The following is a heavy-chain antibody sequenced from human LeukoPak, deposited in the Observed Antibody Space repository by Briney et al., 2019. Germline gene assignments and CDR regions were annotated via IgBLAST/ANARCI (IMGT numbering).Heavy chain of an antibody. Sequence: PSETLSLTCAVYGGSFSGYYWSWIRQPPGKGLEWIGEINHSGSTNYNPSLKSRVTISVDTSKNQFSLKLSSVTAADTAVYYCARSFGYSGYETRWYFDYWGQGTLVTVSS. CDR1: GGSFSGYY. V-gene: IGHV4-34*01. CDR3: ARSFGYSGYETRWYFDY. CDR2: INHSGST. D-gene: IGHD5-12*01. J-gene: IGHJ4*02.